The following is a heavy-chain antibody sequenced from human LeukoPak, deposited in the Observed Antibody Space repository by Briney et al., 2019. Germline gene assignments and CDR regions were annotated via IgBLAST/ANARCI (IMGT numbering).Heavy chain of an antibody. CDR3: AKDGAWLRFDD. Sequence: PGGSLRLSCAGSGFPFSIYGMNWVRQAPRKGLEWVSGISPGGGPTYYADSVNGRFTISRDDSKNTLYLQMNNLRAEDTAVYYCAKDGAWLRFDDWGQGILVTVSS. J-gene: IGHJ4*02. V-gene: IGHV3-23*01. CDR1: GFPFSIYG. D-gene: IGHD5-12*01. CDR2: ISPGGGPT.